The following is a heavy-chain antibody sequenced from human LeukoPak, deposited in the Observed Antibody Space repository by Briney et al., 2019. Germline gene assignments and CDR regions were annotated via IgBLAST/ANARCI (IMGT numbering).Heavy chain of an antibody. D-gene: IGHD3-10*01. V-gene: IGHV1-24*01. Sequence: ASVKVSCKVSGYTLTELSIHWVRQAPGKGLEWMGGFDPVDGETIYAQKFQARVTMTEDTSTDTAYMELSSLRSEDTALCYCAIEFTSKLDPWGQGTLVTVSS. J-gene: IGHJ5*02. CDR3: AIEFTSKLDP. CDR2: FDPVDGET. CDR1: GYTLTELS.